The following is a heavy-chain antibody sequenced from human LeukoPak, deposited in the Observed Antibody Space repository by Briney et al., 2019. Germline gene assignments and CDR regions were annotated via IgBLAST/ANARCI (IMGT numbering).Heavy chain of an antibody. CDR3: ASSSPREVTHDAFDI. Sequence: GESLKISCKGSGYSFTSYWIGWVRQMPGKGLEWMGIIYPGDFDTRYSPSFQGQVTISADKSISTAYLQWSSLKASDTAMYYCASSSPREVTHDAFDIWGQGTMVTVSS. V-gene: IGHV5-51*01. CDR2: IYPGDFDT. CDR1: GYSFTSYW. J-gene: IGHJ3*02. D-gene: IGHD5-18*01.